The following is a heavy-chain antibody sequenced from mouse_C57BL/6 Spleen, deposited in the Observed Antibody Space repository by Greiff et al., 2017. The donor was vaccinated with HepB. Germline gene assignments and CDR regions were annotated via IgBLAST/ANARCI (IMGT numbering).Heavy chain of an antibody. Sequence: EVQLQESGGDLVKPGGSLKLSCAASGFTFSSYGMSWVRQTPDKRLEWVATISSGGSYTYYPDSVKGRFTISRDNAKNTLYLQMSSLKSEDTAMYYCARHEGYYFDYWGQGTTLTVSS. J-gene: IGHJ2*01. CDR2: ISSGGSYT. CDR3: ARHEGYYFDY. CDR1: GFTFSSYG. V-gene: IGHV5-6*01.